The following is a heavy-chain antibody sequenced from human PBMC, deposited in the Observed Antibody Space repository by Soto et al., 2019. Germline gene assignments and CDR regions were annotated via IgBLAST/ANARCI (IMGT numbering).Heavy chain of an antibody. CDR2: IYSSWST. V-gene: IGHV4-31*01. Sequence: QVQLQESGPGLVKPSQTLSLTCTVSGGSISSGGYYWSWIRQHPGKGLDWIWYIYSSWSTYYIPSVKSLVTITVDTSKNHVSLKLSSVTAADTAVYYCARNDGSGRTLDYWGQGTLVTVSS. D-gene: IGHD3-10*01. CDR3: ARNDGSGRTLDY. J-gene: IGHJ4*02. CDR1: GGSISSGGYY.